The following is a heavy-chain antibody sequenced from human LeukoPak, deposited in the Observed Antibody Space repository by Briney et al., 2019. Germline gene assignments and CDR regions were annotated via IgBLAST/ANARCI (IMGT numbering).Heavy chain of an antibody. D-gene: IGHD6-19*01. V-gene: IGHV4-34*01. CDR1: GGSFSGYY. J-gene: IGHJ5*02. CDR2: INHRGST. Sequence: PSETLSLTCAVYGGSFSGYYWSWIRQPPGKGLEGIGEINHRGSTNDNPSVKRRVTISVDPSKNQFSLKLSSVTAADTAVYYCAREYLSPSGWYFGQGPGTRHNWFDPWGQGTLVTVSS. CDR3: AREYLSPSGWYFGQGPGTRHNWFDP.